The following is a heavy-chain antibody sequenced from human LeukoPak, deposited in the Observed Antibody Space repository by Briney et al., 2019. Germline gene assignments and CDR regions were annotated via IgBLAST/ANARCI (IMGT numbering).Heavy chain of an antibody. V-gene: IGHV7-4-1*02. J-gene: IGHJ1*01. CDR2: INTNTGNP. CDR1: GYTFTSYA. CDR3: ARDNSGSSEHVAPVN. Sequence: ASVKGSCTASGYTFTSYAMNWVRQAPGQGLEWMGWINTNTGNPTYAQGFTGRFVFSLDTSVSTAYLQISSLKAEDTAVYYCARDNSGSSEHVAPVNWGQGTLVTVSS. D-gene: IGHD1-26*01.